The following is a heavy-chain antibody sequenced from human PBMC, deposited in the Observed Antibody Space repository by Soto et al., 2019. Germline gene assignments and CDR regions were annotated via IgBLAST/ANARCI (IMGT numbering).Heavy chain of an antibody. D-gene: IGHD2-2*01. V-gene: IGHV3-11*05. J-gene: IGHJ4*02. CDR2: ISPSTSDT. CDR1: GFTFTDYY. Sequence: QVQLVESGGGLFKPGGSLRLSCVASGFTFTDYYMSWFRQAPGKGPESLSYISPSTSDTKYADSVKGRFTISRDNAKNAISLQMNNLRVEDTAVYYCALPTRMPGDWGQGPLVTVSS. CDR3: ALPTRMPGD.